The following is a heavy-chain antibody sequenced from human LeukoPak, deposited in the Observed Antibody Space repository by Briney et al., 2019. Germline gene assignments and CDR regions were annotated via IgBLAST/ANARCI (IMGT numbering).Heavy chain of an antibody. CDR3: ARSPSTFYYFDY. D-gene: IGHD1-1*01. Sequence: SETLSLTCTASGGSISSSSYYWGWIRQPPGKGLEWIGSIYYSGSTYYNPSLKSRVTISVDTSKNQFSLKLSSVTAADTAVYYCARSPSTFYYFDYWGQGTLVTVSS. CDR1: GGSISSSSYY. CDR2: IYYSGST. V-gene: IGHV4-39*01. J-gene: IGHJ4*02.